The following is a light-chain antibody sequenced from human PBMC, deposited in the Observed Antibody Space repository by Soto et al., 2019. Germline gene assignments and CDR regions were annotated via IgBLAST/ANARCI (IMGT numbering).Light chain of an antibody. CDR3: ISYTGSSTSYV. CDR1: NSYVGSDYH. J-gene: IGLJ1*01. V-gene: IGLV2-14*01. CDR2: EVS. Sequence: QSALTQAGCVSGSPGQSITISCSGTNSYVGSDYHVAWYQQFPGKTPKLMIYEVSNRPSGVSSRFSGSKSGNTASLTISGLPAEDEADYYCISYTGSSTSYVFGSGTKVTVL.